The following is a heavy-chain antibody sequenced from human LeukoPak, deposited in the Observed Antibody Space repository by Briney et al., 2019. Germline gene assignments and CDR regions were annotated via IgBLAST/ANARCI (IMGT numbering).Heavy chain of an antibody. V-gene: IGHV4-59*08. J-gene: IGHJ4*02. Sequence: PSETLSLTCTVSGCSISSYYWNWIRQPPGKGLEWIGNIFYSGTTDYNPSLKSRVTISVDTSKNQFSLKLTSVTAADTAVYYCARARRMDNFDYWGQGTLVTVSS. CDR2: IFYSGTT. CDR3: ARARRMDNFDY. D-gene: IGHD3/OR15-3a*01. CDR1: GCSISSYY.